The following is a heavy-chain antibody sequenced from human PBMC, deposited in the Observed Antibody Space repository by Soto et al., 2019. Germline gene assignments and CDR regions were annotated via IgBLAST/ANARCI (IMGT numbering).Heavy chain of an antibody. D-gene: IGHD2-15*01. CDR2: IRSKAYGGTT. Sequence: PGGSLRLSCTASGFTFGDYAMSWVRQAPGKGLEWVGFIRSKAYGGTTEYAASVKGRFTISRDDSKSIAYLQMNSLKTEDTAVYYCTRDEVVVAARQYYYYYGMDVWGQGTTVTVSS. CDR3: TRDEVVVAARQYYYYYGMDV. J-gene: IGHJ6*02. CDR1: GFTFGDYA. V-gene: IGHV3-49*04.